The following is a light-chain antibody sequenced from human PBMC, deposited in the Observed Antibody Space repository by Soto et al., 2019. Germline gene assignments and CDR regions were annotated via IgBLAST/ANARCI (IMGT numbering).Light chain of an antibody. CDR3: MQGTHWPPWT. V-gene: IGKV2-30*01. Sequence: VVMTQSPLSLPVTLGQPASISCRSSQSIVYSDGVSYLSWFHQRPGQSPRRLIYKASDRDSGVPDRFSGSGSGTDFTLKISRVEAEDVGVYYCMQGTHWPPWTFGQGTKVDIK. CDR1: QSIVYSDGVSY. CDR2: KAS. J-gene: IGKJ1*01.